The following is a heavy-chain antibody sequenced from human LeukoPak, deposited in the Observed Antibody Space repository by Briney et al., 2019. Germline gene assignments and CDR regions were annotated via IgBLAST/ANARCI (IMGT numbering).Heavy chain of an antibody. CDR1: GFTFSSCA. V-gene: IGHV3-30-3*01. CDR2: ISYDGSNK. D-gene: IGHD1-26*01. J-gene: IGHJ4*02. CDR3: ARAMVGADYFDY. Sequence: GGSLRLSCAASGFTFSSCAMHWVRQAPGEGLEWVAVISYDGSNKYYADSVKGRFTISRDNSKNTLYLQMNSLRAEDTAVYYCARAMVGADYFDYWGQGTLVTVSS.